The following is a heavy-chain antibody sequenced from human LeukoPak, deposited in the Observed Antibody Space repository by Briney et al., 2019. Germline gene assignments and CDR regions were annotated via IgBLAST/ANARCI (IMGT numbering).Heavy chain of an antibody. Sequence: ASVKVSCKAYGYTFTGYYMHWVRQAPGQGLEWMGWINPNSGGTNYAQKFQGRVTMTRDTSISTAYMELGRLRSDDTAVYYCARGGPGYCSSTSCSDFDYWGQGTLVTVSS. CDR3: ARGGPGYCSSTSCSDFDY. V-gene: IGHV1-2*02. CDR2: INPNSGGT. D-gene: IGHD2-2*03. J-gene: IGHJ4*02. CDR1: GYTFTGYY.